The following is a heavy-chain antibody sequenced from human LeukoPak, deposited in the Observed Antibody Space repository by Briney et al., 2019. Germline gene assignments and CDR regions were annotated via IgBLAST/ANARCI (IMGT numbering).Heavy chain of an antibody. CDR1: GFTISSNY. CDR3: VSTLLT. D-gene: IGHD3-10*01. V-gene: IGHV3-53*01. Sequence: GGSLRLSCAASGFTISSNYMSWVRQAPGKGLEWVSIIYSGGNTDYSDPVKGGFTISRANSKNTLYLQMNSLRADDTAVYFCVSTLLTWGQGTLVSVSS. CDR2: IYSGGNT. J-gene: IGHJ5*02.